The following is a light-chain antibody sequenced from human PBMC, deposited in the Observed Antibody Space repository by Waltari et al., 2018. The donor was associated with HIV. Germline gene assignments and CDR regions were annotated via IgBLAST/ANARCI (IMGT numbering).Light chain of an antibody. CDR1: SRDVGSYNL. CDR3: CSYAGSGDV. J-gene: IGLJ1*01. Sequence: QSALTQPASVSGSPAQSITISCTGTSRDVGSYNLVSWYQQHPGKDPKLMIYEVSKRPSGVSNRFSGSKSGNTASLTISGLQAEDESDYYCCSYAGSGDVFGTGTKVTVL. CDR2: EVS. V-gene: IGLV2-23*02.